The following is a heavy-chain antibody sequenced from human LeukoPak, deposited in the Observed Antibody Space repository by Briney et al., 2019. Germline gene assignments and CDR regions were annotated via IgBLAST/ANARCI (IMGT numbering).Heavy chain of an antibody. CDR3: ARVGAVAGGVWFDP. D-gene: IGHD6-19*01. CDR2: INPNSGGT. CDR1: GYTFTGYY. Sequence: ASVKVSCKASGYTFTGYYMHWVRQAPGRGLEWMGWINPNSGGTNYAQKFQGRVTMTRDTSISTAYMELSRLRSDDTAVYYCARVGAVAGGVWFDPWGQGTLVTVSS. J-gene: IGHJ5*02. V-gene: IGHV1-2*02.